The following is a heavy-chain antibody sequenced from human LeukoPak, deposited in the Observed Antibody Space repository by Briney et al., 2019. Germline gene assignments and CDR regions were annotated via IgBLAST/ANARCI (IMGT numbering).Heavy chain of an antibody. CDR1: GGSISSYY. CDR2: IYYSGST. CDR3: AGHYYDSSGYFLHYYYYMDV. V-gene: IGHV4-59*01. Sequence: SETLSLTCTVSGGSISSYYWSWIRQPPGKGLEWIGYIYYSGSTNHSPSLKSRVTISVDTSKNQFSLKLSSVTAADTAVYYCAGHYYDSSGYFLHYYYYMDVWGKGTTVTVSS. D-gene: IGHD3-22*01. J-gene: IGHJ6*03.